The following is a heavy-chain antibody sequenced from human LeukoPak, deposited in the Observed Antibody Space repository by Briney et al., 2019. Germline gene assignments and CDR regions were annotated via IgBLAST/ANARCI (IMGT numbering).Heavy chain of an antibody. Sequence: PSETLSLTCAVYGGSFSGYYWSWIRQPPGKGLEWIGEINHSGSTNYNPSPKSRVTISVDTSKNQFSLKLSSVTAAATAVYYCARGTRRLPTVYYYNYMDVWGKGTTVTVSS. CDR2: INHSGST. CDR3: ARGTRRLPTVYYYNYMDV. CDR1: GGSFSGYY. D-gene: IGHD6-25*01. J-gene: IGHJ6*03. V-gene: IGHV4-34*01.